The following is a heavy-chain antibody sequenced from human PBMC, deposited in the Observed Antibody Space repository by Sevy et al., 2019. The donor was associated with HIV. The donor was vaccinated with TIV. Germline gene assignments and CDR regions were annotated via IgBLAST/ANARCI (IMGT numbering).Heavy chain of an antibody. CDR3: ARVGIAVAGTRGYYFDY. J-gene: IGHJ4*02. CDR1: GGSISSYY. D-gene: IGHD6-19*01. Sequence: SETLSLTCTVSGGSISSYYWSWIRQPAGKGLEWIGRIYTSGSTNYNPSLKSRVTMSVDTSKNQFSLKLSSVTTADTAVYYCARVGIAVAGTRGYYFDYWGQGTLVTVSS. V-gene: IGHV4-4*07. CDR2: IYTSGST.